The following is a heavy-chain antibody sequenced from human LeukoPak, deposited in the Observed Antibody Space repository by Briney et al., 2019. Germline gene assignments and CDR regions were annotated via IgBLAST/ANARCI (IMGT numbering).Heavy chain of an antibody. V-gene: IGHV1-69*05. CDR2: IIPIFSEA. Sequence: SVKPSCKASGGTFSSYAISWVRHPPRHGREWMGWIIPIFSEANYEQKFQGRGTITTDESTSTAYVELSSLRSEETAVYYCAREYSGSYPYHFDYWGQGTLVTVSS. CDR1: GGTFSSYA. J-gene: IGHJ4*02. CDR3: AREYSGSYPYHFDY. D-gene: IGHD1-26*01.